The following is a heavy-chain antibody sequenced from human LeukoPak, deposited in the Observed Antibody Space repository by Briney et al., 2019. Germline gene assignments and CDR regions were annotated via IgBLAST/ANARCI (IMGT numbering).Heavy chain of an antibody. J-gene: IGHJ6*02. Sequence: GGSLRLSCAASGFTVSSNYMSWVRQAPGKGLEWVSVIYSGGSTYYADSVKGRFTISRDNSKNTLYLQMNSLRAEDAAVYYCGQLLRDYYYGMDVWGQGTTVTVSS. D-gene: IGHD6-6*01. V-gene: IGHV3-66*01. CDR3: GQLLRDYYYGMDV. CDR1: GFTVSSNY. CDR2: IYSGGST.